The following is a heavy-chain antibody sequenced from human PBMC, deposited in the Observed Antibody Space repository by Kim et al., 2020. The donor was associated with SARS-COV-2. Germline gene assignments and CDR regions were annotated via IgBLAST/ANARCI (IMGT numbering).Heavy chain of an antibody. V-gene: IGHV4-31*03. CDR1: GGSISSGGYY. D-gene: IGHD3-3*01. Sequence: SETLSLTCTVSGGSISSGGYYWSWIRQHPGKGLEWIGYIYYSGSTSYNPSLKSRVTISVDTSKNQFSLKLSSVTAADTAVYYCATGITIFGVVRGPFDYWGQGTLVTVSS. CDR2: IYYSGST. J-gene: IGHJ4*02. CDR3: ATGITIFGVVRGPFDY.